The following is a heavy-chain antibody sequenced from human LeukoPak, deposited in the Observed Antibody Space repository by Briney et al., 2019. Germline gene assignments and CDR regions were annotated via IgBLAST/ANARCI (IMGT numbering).Heavy chain of an antibody. D-gene: IGHD2-21*01. V-gene: IGHV4-61*02. J-gene: IGHJ4*02. CDR3: ARGGGDWGFHQSDY. CDR2: IYTSGST. CDR1: GGSFSSGSYY. Sequence: SQTLSLTCTVSGGSFSSGSYYWSWIRQPAGKGLEWIGRIYTSGSTNYNPSLKSRVTISVDTSKNQFSLKLSSVTAADTAVYYCARGGGDWGFHQSDYWDQGTLVTVSS.